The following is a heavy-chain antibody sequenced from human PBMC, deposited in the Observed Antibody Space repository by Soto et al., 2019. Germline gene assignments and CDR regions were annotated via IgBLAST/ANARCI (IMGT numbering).Heavy chain of an antibody. CDR2: IGGSGSNT. CDR3: ARVVRYFGNPYGMDV. D-gene: IGHD3-9*01. V-gene: IGHV3-23*01. J-gene: IGHJ6*02. Sequence: EGQLLESGEGLVQPGGSLKLSCAASGFTFSNYAMSWVRQAPGKGLEWVSGIGGSGSNTYYADSVKGRFTISRDNSKNTLFLQMNSLRAEDTAEYYCARVVRYFGNPYGMDVWGQGTTVTVSS. CDR1: GFTFSNYA.